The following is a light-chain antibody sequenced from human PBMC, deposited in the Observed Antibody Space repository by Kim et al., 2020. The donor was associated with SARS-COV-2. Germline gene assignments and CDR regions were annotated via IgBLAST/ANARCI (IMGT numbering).Light chain of an antibody. Sequence: GQSVTFSCTGTSSDVGAYNFVSWYQQHPGKAPNLILHDVSERPSGVPDRYSGSKSGNTASLTVSGLLPEDEAAYFCISYAGNDNMVIGGGTQLTVL. CDR3: ISYAGNDNMV. CDR2: DVS. CDR1: SSDVGAYNF. J-gene: IGLJ3*02. V-gene: IGLV2-8*01.